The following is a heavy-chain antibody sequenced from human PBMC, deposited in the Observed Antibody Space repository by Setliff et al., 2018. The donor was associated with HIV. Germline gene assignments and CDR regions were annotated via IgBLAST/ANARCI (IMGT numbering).Heavy chain of an antibody. Sequence: ASVKVSCKASGYTFSQYPMHWVRQAPGQRPEWMGWINTGNGNTKYSQIFRDRVTFTRDTSADTVYMEVSSLRSEDTAVYYCAGERRGFDYWGQGTLVTVSS. J-gene: IGHJ4*02. CDR3: AGERRGFDY. CDR2: INTGNGNT. V-gene: IGHV1-3*04. CDR1: GYTFSQYP.